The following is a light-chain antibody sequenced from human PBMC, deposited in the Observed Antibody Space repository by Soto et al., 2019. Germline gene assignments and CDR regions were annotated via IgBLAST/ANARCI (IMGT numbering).Light chain of an antibody. CDR2: TAS. CDR1: QSINSY. J-gene: IGKJ3*01. V-gene: IGKV1-39*01. CDR3: QQSYSTPFT. Sequence: DIQMTQSPSSLSASVGDRVTITCRASQSINSYLNWFQQTPGEAPKLLIYTASTLQSGVPSRFSGSGSATDFTLTISSLQPEDFATYYCQQSYSTPFTFGPGTQVDI.